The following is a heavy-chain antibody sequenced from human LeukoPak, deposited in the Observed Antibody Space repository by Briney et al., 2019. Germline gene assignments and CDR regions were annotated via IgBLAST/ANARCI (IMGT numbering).Heavy chain of an antibody. V-gene: IGHV4-34*01. Sequence: SETLSLTCAVYGGSFSGYYWSWIRQPPGKGLEWIGEINHSGSTNYNPSLKSRVTISVDTSKNQFSLKLSSVTAADTAVHYCASRRISDAGPYYYYGMDVWGQGTTVTVSS. J-gene: IGHJ6*02. D-gene: IGHD2-21*01. CDR2: INHSGST. CDR3: ASRRISDAGPYYYYGMDV. CDR1: GGSFSGYY.